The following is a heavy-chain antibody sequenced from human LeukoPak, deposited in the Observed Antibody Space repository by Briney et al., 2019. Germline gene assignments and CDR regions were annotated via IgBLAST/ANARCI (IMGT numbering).Heavy chain of an antibody. J-gene: IGHJ3*02. V-gene: IGHV3-21*01. CDR2: ISSSSSYI. Sequence: GGSLRLSCAASGFTFSSYSMNWVRQAPGKGLEWVSSISSSSSYIYYADSGKGRFTISRDNAKNSLYLQMNSLRAEDTAVYYCARDRRLGDYNDAFDIWGQGTMVTVSS. D-gene: IGHD4-17*01. CDR3: ARDRRLGDYNDAFDI. CDR1: GFTFSSYS.